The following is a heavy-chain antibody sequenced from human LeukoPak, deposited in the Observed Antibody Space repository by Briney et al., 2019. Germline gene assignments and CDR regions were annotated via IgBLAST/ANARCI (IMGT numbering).Heavy chain of an antibody. CDR2: IYYSGST. CDR3: AREKVRSYDAFDI. CDR1: GYSISSGYY. D-gene: IGHD3-10*01. J-gene: IGHJ3*02. Sequence: SETLSLTCVVSGYSISSGYYWGWIRQPPGKGLEWIGYIYYSGSTNYNPSLKSRVTISVDTSKNQFSLKLSSVTAADTAVYYCAREKVRSYDAFDIWGQGTMVTVSS. V-gene: IGHV4-61*01.